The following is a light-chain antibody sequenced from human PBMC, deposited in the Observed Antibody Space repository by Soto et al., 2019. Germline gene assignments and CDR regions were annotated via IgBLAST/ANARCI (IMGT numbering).Light chain of an antibody. CDR2: GTS. CDR3: QKYSNSPIT. V-gene: IGKV3-20*01. CDR1: ERIYSAY. Sequence: EGVLPQSPGTLSLSRGERATLSCRASERIYSAYLGWYQQKPGQAPRLLIYGTSSRATGIPDRFSGSGSGTDFTLTISRLELEDFAVYYCQKYSNSPITFGQGTQVDIK. J-gene: IGKJ1*01.